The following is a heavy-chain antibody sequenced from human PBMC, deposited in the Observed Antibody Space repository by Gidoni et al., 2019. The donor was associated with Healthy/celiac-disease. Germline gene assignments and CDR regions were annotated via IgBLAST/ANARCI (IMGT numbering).Heavy chain of an antibody. V-gene: IGHV3-23*01. D-gene: IGHD6-19*01. CDR2: ISGSGGST. CDR3: AKDRTYSSGWYPYFDY. CDR1: GFTFSSYA. J-gene: IGHJ4*02. Sequence: EVQLLESGGGLVQPGGSLRLSCAASGFTFSSYAMSWVRQAPGMGLEWVSAISGSGGSTYYADSVKGRFTISRDNAKNTLYLQMNSLRAEDTAVYYCAKDRTYSSGWYPYFDYWGQGTLVTVSS.